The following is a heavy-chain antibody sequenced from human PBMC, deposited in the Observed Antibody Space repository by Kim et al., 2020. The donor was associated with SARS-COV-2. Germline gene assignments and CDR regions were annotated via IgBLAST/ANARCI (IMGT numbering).Heavy chain of an antibody. CDR1: GFTVSSNY. CDR3: ARDSYGSGSQRDY. D-gene: IGHD3-10*01. CDR2: IYSGGST. Sequence: GGSLRLSCAASGFTVSSNYMSWVRQAPGKGLEWVSVIYSGGSTYYADSVKGRFTISRDNSKNTLYLQMNSLRAEDTAVYYCARDSYGSGSQRDYWGQGTLVSVSS. V-gene: IGHV3-53*01. J-gene: IGHJ4*02.